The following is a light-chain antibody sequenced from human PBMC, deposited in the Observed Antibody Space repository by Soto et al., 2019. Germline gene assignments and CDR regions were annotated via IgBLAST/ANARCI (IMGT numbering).Light chain of an antibody. CDR2: DVS. Sequence: TQPASLSGSPGQSITLSCPGTSSDVGGYNYVSWYQQHPGKAPKLMIYDVSNRPSGVSNRFFGSKSGNTASLTISGLQAEDEADYYCSSYTSSSTPLYVFGTGTKVTVL. V-gene: IGLV2-14*03. CDR3: SSYTSSSTPLYV. J-gene: IGLJ1*01. CDR1: SSDVGGYNY.